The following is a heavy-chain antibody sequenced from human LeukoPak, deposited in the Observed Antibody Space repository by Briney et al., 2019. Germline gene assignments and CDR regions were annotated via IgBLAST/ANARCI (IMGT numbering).Heavy chain of an antibody. Sequence: GESLKISCKGSGYSFTSYWIGWVRQMPGKGPEWMGIINPADSDTRYRPSFQGQVTISVDKSITTAYLQWSSLKASDTAMYYCATPYPREYCSTSTCYFNYWGQGTLVTVSS. J-gene: IGHJ4*02. V-gene: IGHV5-51*01. CDR2: INPADSDT. CDR3: ATPYPREYCSTSTCYFNY. D-gene: IGHD2-2*01. CDR1: GYSFTSYW.